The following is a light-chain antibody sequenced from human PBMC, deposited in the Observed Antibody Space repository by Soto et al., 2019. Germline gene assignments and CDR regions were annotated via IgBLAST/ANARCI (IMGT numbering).Light chain of an antibody. CDR1: SSDVGGYNY. CDR3: SSYTSSSTAG. V-gene: IGLV2-14*01. CDR2: EVS. Sequence: QSALTQPASVSGSPGQSITISCTGTSSDVGGYNYVSWYQQHPGKAPKLMIYEVSNRPSGVSNRFSGSKSDNTASLTISGFRAEDEADYYGSSYTSSSTAGFGTGTKLTVL. J-gene: IGLJ1*01.